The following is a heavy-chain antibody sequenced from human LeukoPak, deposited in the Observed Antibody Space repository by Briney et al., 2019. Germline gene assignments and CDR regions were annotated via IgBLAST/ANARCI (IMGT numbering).Heavy chain of an antibody. Sequence: ASVKVSCKASGYTFTSYYMHWVRQAPGQGLEWMGIINPSGDSTNYAQKFQGRVTMTRDTSTSTAYMELRSLRSDDTAVYYCARGGLPIVWYYFDFWGQGTLVTVSS. V-gene: IGHV1-46*01. CDR3: ARGGLPIVWYYFDF. J-gene: IGHJ4*02. CDR1: GYTFTSYY. CDR2: INPSGDST. D-gene: IGHD5/OR15-5a*01.